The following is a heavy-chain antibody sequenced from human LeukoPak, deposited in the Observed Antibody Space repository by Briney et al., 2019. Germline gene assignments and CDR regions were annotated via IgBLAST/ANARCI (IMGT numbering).Heavy chain of an antibody. D-gene: IGHD3-10*01. J-gene: IGHJ5*02. CDR3: ARCMVLNTGSCNWFDA. CDR1: GFDLTTYA. CDR2: IRIDGGGT. V-gene: IGHV3-23*01. Sequence: PGGSLRLSCAASGFDLTTYAMTRVRQAPAKGLEWVSSIRIDGGGTYYADSVKGRFTISRDNSENTLHLQMNNLRVEDTARYFCARCMVLNTGSCNWFDAWGQGTLVTVSS.